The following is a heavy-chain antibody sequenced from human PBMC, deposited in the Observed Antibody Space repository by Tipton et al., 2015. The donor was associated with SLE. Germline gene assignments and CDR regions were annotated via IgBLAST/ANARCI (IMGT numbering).Heavy chain of an antibody. V-gene: IGHV4-30-4*01. CDR1: GGSISSGDYY. CDR2: IHTSGST. Sequence: TLSLTCFVSGGSISSGDYYWSWIRQPPGKGLEWIGYIHTSGSTNYNPSLKSRLTISLDTSKNQFSLNLSSVTAADTAVYYCARDRSSSWGGNAFDIWGQGTMVTVSS. J-gene: IGHJ3*02. CDR3: ARDRSSSWGGNAFDI. D-gene: IGHD6-13*01.